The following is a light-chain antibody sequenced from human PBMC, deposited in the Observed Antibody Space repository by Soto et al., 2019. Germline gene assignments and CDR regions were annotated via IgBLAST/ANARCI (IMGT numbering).Light chain of an antibody. Sequence: DIQMTQSPSSLSASVGDRVTITCQASQDISNYLNWYQQKPGKAPKLLIYDASNLETGVPSRFSGSGSGTDFTFTISSLQPEDIATYYCQQYDNLSSFTFGPGTKVDIK. J-gene: IGKJ3*01. CDR2: DAS. CDR3: QQYDNLSSFT. CDR1: QDISNY. V-gene: IGKV1-33*01.